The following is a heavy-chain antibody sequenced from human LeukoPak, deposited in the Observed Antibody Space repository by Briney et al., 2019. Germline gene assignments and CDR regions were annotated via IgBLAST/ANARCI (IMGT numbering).Heavy chain of an antibody. V-gene: IGHV4-34*01. CDR1: GGSFRGYY. CDR3: ARGREGYSYAVDY. J-gene: IGHJ4*02. D-gene: IGHD5-18*01. CDR2: INHSGST. Sequence: KPSETLSLTCAVYGGSFRGYYWSWVRQPPGKGLEWVGEINHSGSTNYNPSLKSRVTISVDTSKNQFSLKLSSVTAADTAVYYCARGREGYSYAVDYWGQGTLVTVSS.